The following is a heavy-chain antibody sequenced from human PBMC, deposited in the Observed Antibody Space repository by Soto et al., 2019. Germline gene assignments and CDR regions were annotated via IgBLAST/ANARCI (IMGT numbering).Heavy chain of an antibody. CDR2: ITGGGAGT. CDR3: AKCFRNYAADNFDN. Sequence: EVQLLESGGGLVQPGGSLRLSCAASGFTFNNYAMSWVRQAPGKGLEWASTITGGGAGTYYADSVKGRFTISRDNSNNTLYLQMNSLRVEDTALYYCAKCFRNYAADNFDNWGQGTLVTVSS. V-gene: IGHV3-23*01. CDR1: GFTFNNYA. J-gene: IGHJ4*02. D-gene: IGHD4-4*01.